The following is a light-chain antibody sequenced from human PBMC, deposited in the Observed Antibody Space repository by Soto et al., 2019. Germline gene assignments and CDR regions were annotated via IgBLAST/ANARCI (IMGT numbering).Light chain of an antibody. V-gene: IGKV3-15*01. J-gene: IGKJ1*01. CDR2: GAS. CDR1: QSVSYK. Sequence: EIVMTQSPATLSVSPGERATLSCRASQSVSYKLAWYQQRPGQAPRLLIYGASTRATGIPARFSGSGSGTEFTLTSSSLQSEDFALYYCQQYNNWPPWTFGQGTKVEI. CDR3: QQYNNWPPWT.